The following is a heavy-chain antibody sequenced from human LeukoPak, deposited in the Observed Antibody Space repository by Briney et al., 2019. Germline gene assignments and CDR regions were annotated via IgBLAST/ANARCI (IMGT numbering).Heavy chain of an antibody. CDR2: LFFNGGT. CDR3: ARHPRGYSGPTWLDP. V-gene: IGHV4-39*01. CDR1: GGTITSSSVY. J-gene: IGHJ5*02. Sequence: SETLSLTCIVSGGTITSSSVYWGWIRQPPGKGLEWLGSLFFNGGTYYNPSFEPRVTMSVHTSKHQFSLRLRSATAADTAMYYCARHPRGYSGPTWLDPWGQGILVTVSS. D-gene: IGHD5-12*01.